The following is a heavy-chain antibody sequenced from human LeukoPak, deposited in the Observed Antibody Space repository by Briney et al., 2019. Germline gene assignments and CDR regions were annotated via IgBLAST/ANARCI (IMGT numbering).Heavy chain of an antibody. CDR1: GGSISRYY. CDR2: IYYSGST. J-gene: IGHJ6*02. D-gene: IGHD3-16*01. V-gene: IGHV4-59*01. CDR3: VRDFFGGFVGHGMDV. Sequence: ASETLSLTCTVSGGSISRYYWSWIRQPPGKGLEWIGYIYYSGSTNYNPSLKSRVAISVDTSKNQFSLKLRSVTAADTAVYYCVRDFFGGFVGHGMDVWGQGTTVTVSS.